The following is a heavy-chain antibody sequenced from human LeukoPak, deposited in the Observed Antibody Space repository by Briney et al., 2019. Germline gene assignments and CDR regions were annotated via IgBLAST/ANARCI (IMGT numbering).Heavy chain of an antibody. CDR1: GYTFTGYY. D-gene: IGHD3-22*01. J-gene: IGHJ4*02. Sequence: ASVKVSCKASGYTFTGYYMHWVRQAPGQGLEWMGWINPNSGGRNYAQKFQGRVTMTRDTSISTAYMELSRLRSDDTAVYYCAYDSSGYYERGYDYWGQGTLVTVSS. V-gene: IGHV1-2*02. CDR3: AYDSSGYYERGYDY. CDR2: INPNSGGR.